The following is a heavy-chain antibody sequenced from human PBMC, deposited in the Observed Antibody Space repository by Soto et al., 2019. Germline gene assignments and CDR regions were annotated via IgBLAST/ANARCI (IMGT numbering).Heavy chain of an antibody. V-gene: IGHV3-11*01. Sequence: PGGSLRLSSAASGFRFSYHYMTWIRQSPGKGLEWVSKISSGGTTTYYADSVKGRFTVSRDNAKNSLYLQMNSLRTEDTAVYYCAGDPYYYGSAFWGQGTLVTVSS. D-gene: IGHD3-10*01. CDR1: GFRFSYHY. J-gene: IGHJ4*02. CDR2: ISSGGTTT. CDR3: AGDPYYYGSAF.